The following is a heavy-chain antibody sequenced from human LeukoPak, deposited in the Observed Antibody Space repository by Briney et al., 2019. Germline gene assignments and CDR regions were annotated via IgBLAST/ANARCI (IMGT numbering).Heavy chain of an antibody. V-gene: IGHV3-23*01. Sequence: GGSLRLSCAASGFTFSTYAMSWVRQAPGKGLEWVSAIRGSGGSTYYADSVKGRFTISRDNSKNTLFLQMNSLRAEDTAVYYCAKEGRYCSSSSCYVDYWGQGTLVTVSS. CDR1: GFTFSTYA. CDR2: IRGSGGST. CDR3: AKEGRYCSSSSCYVDY. J-gene: IGHJ4*02. D-gene: IGHD2-2*01.